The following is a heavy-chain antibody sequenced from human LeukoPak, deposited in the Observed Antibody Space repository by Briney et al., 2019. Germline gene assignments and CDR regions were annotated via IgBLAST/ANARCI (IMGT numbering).Heavy chain of an antibody. CDR1: GYSISSGYY. Sequence: PSETLSLTCAVSGYSISSGYYWGWIRQPPGKGLEWIGSIYHSGSTYYNPSLKSRVTISVDTSKNQFSLKLSSVTAADTAVYYCARAPPGYSYTPVVASYPFGIDYWGQGTLVTVSP. D-gene: IGHD5-18*01. J-gene: IGHJ4*02. CDR2: IYHSGST. CDR3: ARAPPGYSYTPVVASYPFGIDY. V-gene: IGHV4-38-2*01.